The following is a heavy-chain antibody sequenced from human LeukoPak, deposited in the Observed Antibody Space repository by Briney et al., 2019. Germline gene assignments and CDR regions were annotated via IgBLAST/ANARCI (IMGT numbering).Heavy chain of an antibody. Sequence: ASVKVSCKASGDTFSSYAISWVRQAPGQGLEWMGRIIPIFGTANYAQKFQGRVTITTDESTSTAYMELSSLRSEDTAVYYCARDWGYSSSCLLPWGQGTLVTVSS. D-gene: IGHD6-13*01. CDR1: GDTFSSYA. CDR2: IIPIFGTA. J-gene: IGHJ5*02. V-gene: IGHV1-69*05. CDR3: ARDWGYSSSCLLP.